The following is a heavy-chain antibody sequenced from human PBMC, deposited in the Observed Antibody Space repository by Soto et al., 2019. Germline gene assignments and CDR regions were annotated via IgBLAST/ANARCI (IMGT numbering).Heavy chain of an antibody. V-gene: IGHV4-30-4*01. CDR1: GGSISSGDYY. D-gene: IGHD6-6*01. CDR2: IYYSGTT. J-gene: IGHJ5*01. CDR3: PRAFGENSSSTWFDP. Sequence: QVQLQESGPGLVKPSQTLSLTCTVSGGSISSGDYYWSWIRQPPGKGLEWIGYIYYSGTTYYNPSLQGRVTISVDTSRSHVSLKLSSVTAADTAVDYCPRAFGENSSSTWFDPRGQGTLVTLSS.